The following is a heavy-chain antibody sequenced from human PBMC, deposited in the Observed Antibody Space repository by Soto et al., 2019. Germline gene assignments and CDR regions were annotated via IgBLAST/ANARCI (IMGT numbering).Heavy chain of an antibody. CDR1: GFTFSSYA. D-gene: IGHD6-13*01. Sequence: GGSLRISCAASGFTFSSYAMNWVRQAPGKGLEWVSVISGSGGSTYYADSVKGRFTISRDNSKNTLYLQMNSLRAEDTAVYYCAKRTIGSSYDYWGQGTLVTVSS. CDR2: ISGSGGST. V-gene: IGHV3-23*01. J-gene: IGHJ4*02. CDR3: AKRTIGSSYDY.